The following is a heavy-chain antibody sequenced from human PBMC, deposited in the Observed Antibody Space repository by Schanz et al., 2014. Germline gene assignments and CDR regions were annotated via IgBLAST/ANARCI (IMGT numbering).Heavy chain of an antibody. Sequence: QVQLVESGGGMVQPGRYLRLSCAGSGFSFSDYGMHWVRQAPGRGLEWVAVISYHGSERYSADSVKGRFTISRDNSKNTLYLQMNSLRTEDTAVYFCAKSYDTSGYSGFDYWGQGTLVTVSS. CDR1: GFSFSDYG. V-gene: IGHV3-30*18. D-gene: IGHD3-22*01. J-gene: IGHJ4*02. CDR3: AKSYDTSGYSGFDY. CDR2: ISYHGSER.